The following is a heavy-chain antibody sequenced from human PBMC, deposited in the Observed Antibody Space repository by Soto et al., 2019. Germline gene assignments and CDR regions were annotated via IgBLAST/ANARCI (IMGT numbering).Heavy chain of an antibody. V-gene: IGHV3-23*01. J-gene: IGHJ4*02. D-gene: IGHD6-13*01. Sequence: GSLRLSCEASGFIFSDHAMSWVRQAPGKGLEWVSAISGNGIATYYADSVKGRFTISRDDAKNSVYLQISSLRADDTAVYYCARDTMRASAAASLDYWGQGTLVTVSS. CDR1: GFIFSDHA. CDR3: ARDTMRASAAASLDY. CDR2: ISGNGIAT.